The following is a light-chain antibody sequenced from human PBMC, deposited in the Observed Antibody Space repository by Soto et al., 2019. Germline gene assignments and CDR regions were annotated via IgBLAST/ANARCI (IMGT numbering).Light chain of an antibody. CDR1: QSVGTN. CDR2: DAS. V-gene: IGKV3-15*01. J-gene: IGKJ4*01. CDR3: QHYNNWPLT. Sequence: EIVMTQSPATLSLYTGERATLSCRASQSVGTNLAWYQQKPGQAPRLLIYDASTRATGLPARFSGRVSGAEFTLTISSLQSEDFAVYYCQHYNNWPLTFGAGTKVDIK.